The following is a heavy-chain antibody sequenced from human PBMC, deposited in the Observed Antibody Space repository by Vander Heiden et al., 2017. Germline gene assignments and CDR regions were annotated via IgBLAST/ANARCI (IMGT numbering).Heavy chain of an antibody. J-gene: IGHJ5*02. V-gene: IGHV3-21*01. CDR2: IRSSGSHM. CDR3: ARMLFEYSASGCEP. D-gene: IGHD1-26*01. Sequence: EVHLEESGGGLVKPGGSLRLSCAASGFIFSDFSMNWIRQAPGKGLEWVASIRSSGSHMNYADSLKGRFTISRDNAKNTLYLQMNSLRGEDTALYYCARMLFEYSASGCEPWGQGTLRTVSS. CDR1: GFIFSDFS.